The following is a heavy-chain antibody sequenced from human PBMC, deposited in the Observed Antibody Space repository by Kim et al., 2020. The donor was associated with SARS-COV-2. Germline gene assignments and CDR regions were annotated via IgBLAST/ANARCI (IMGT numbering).Heavy chain of an antibody. D-gene: IGHD3-22*01. V-gene: IGHV3-66*02. Sequence: GGSLRLSCAASGFTVSSNYMSWVRQAPGKGLEWVSVIYSGGSTYYADSVKGRFTISRDNSKNTLYLQMNSLRAEDTAVYYCARAPAGGYYDSSGYLSNWGQGTLVTVSS. CDR1: GFTVSSNY. CDR3: ARAPAGGYYDSSGYLSN. J-gene: IGHJ4*02. CDR2: IYSGGST.